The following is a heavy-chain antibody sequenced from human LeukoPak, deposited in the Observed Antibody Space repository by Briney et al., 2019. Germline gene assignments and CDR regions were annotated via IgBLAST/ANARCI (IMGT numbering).Heavy chain of an antibody. J-gene: IGHJ5*02. V-gene: IGHV4-34*01. CDR1: GGSFSGYY. CDR2: INHSGST. CDR3: AREAVTGIAAAGIGFVP. Sequence: SETLSLTCAVYGGSFSGYYWSWIRQPPGKGLEWIGEINHSGSTNYNPSLKSRVTISVDTSKNQFSPKLSSVTAADTAVYYCAREAVTGIAAAGIGFVPWGQGTLVTVSS. D-gene: IGHD6-13*01.